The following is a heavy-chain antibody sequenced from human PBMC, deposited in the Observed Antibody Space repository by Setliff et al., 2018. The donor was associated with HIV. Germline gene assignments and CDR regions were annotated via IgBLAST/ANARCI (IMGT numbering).Heavy chain of an antibody. CDR2: VDPEDGET. J-gene: IGHJ4*02. CDR3: GTVRIALPDDFVF. Sequence: GASVKVSCKASGYSLTTYFMHWVRQAPGKGLEWMGRVDPEDGETIYAERFRGRISLTVDKSTGTAYMELNRLISGDTAVFYGGTVRIALPDDFVFWGQVTLVTFSS. D-gene: IGHD2-21*01. CDR1: GYSLTTYF. V-gene: IGHV1-69-2*01.